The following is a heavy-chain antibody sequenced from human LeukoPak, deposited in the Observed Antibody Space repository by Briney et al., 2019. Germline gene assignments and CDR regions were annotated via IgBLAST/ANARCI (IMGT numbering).Heavy chain of an antibody. CDR3: ARSIWFGELLNYFDY. CDR2: INHSGST. V-gene: IGHV4-34*01. CDR1: GGSFSGYY. Sequence: SETLSLTCAVYGGSFSGYYWSWIRQPPGKGLEWIGEINHSGSTNYNPSLKSRVTISVDTSKNQFSLKLSSVTAADTAVYYCARSIWFGELLNYFDYWGQGTLVTVSS. J-gene: IGHJ4*02. D-gene: IGHD3-10*01.